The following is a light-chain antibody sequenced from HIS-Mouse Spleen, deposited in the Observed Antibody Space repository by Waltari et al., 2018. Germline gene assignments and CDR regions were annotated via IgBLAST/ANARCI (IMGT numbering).Light chain of an antibody. Sequence: SYVLTQPPSVSVAPGKTARITCGGNNIGSKSVHWYQQKPGQAPVLVVYDDSDRPSPCLAPGRVVYDSSDRPSGIPGRFAGSNSGNTATLTISRVEAGDEADYYCQVWDSSSDHVVFGGGTKLTVL. V-gene: IGLV3-21*03. J-gene: IGLJ2*01. CDR1: NIGSKS. CDR2: DDS. CDR3: QVWDSSSDHVV.